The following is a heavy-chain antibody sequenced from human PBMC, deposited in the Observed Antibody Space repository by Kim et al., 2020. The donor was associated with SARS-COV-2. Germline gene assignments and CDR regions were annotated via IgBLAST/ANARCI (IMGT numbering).Heavy chain of an antibody. J-gene: IGHJ4*01. CDR2: ISWNSGSI. D-gene: IGHD6-19*01. CDR1: GFTFDDYA. V-gene: IGHV3-9*01. CDR3: AKDVVADSSGWYFDY. Sequence: GGSLRLSCAASGFTFDDYAMHWVRQAPGKGLEWVSGISWNSGSIGYADSVKGRFTISRDNAKNSLYLQMNSLRAEDTAVYYCAKDVVADSSGWYFDYWG.